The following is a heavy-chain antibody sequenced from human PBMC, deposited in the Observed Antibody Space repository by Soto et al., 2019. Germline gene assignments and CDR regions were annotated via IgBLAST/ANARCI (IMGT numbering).Heavy chain of an antibody. Sequence: EVQLLESGGGLVQPGGSLRLSCAASGFSFSNYAMSWVRQAPGKGLEWVSGISGSAGTIYYTESLRGRFTISRDNSQNTLYLQMNSLRAEDTAIYYCANWGKSGSDSWGQGTRVTVSS. D-gene: IGHD3-16*01. J-gene: IGHJ4*02. V-gene: IGHV3-23*01. CDR3: ANWGKSGSDS. CDR2: ISGSAGTI. CDR1: GFSFSNYA.